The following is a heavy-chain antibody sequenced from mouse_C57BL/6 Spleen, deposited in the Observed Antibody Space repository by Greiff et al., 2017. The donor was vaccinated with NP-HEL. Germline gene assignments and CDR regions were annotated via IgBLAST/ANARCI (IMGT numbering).Heavy chain of an antibody. Sequence: EVQLVESGGGLVKPGGSLKLSCAASGFTFSSYAMSWVRQTPEKRLEWVATISDGGSYTSYPDNVKGRFTISRDNAKNNLYLQMSHLKAEDTAMYYCARDEDYGAYFGYWGQGTTLTVSS. D-gene: IGHD1-1*01. J-gene: IGHJ2*01. CDR2: ISDGGSYT. CDR1: GFTFSSYA. CDR3: ARDEDYGAYFGY. V-gene: IGHV5-4*01.